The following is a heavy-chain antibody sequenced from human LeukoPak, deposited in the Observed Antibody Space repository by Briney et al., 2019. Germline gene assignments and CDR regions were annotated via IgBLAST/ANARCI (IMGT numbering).Heavy chain of an antibody. D-gene: IGHD5-24*01. CDR2: ISSSSSYI. V-gene: IGHV3-21*04. Sequence: GGSLRLSCAASGFTFSSYSMNWVRQAPGKGLEWVSSISSSSSYIYYADSVKGRFTISRDNAKNSLYLQMNSLRVEDTAVYYCAKDREMATIHVRWGPNFDYWGQGTLVTVSS. CDR3: AKDREMATIHVRWGPNFDY. J-gene: IGHJ4*02. CDR1: GFTFSSYS.